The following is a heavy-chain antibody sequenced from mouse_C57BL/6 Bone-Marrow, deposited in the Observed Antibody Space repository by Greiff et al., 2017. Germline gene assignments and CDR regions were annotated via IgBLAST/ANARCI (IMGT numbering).Heavy chain of an antibody. J-gene: IGHJ4*01. D-gene: IGHD4-1*01. Sequence: QVQLQQSGPELVKPGASVKISCKASGYAFSSSWMNWVKQRPGKGLEWIGRIYPGDGDTNYNGKFKGKATLTADKSSSTAYMQLSSLTSEDSAVYFCARELGPDYYAMDYWGQGTSVTVSS. CDR2: IYPGDGDT. V-gene: IGHV1-82*01. CDR3: ARELGPDYYAMDY. CDR1: GYAFSSSW.